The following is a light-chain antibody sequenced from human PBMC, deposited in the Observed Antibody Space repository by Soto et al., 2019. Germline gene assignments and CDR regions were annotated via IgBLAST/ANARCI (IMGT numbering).Light chain of an antibody. J-gene: IGKJ2*01. Sequence: DIVMTQSPDSLAVSLGERATINCKSSQSVLYSSDNKNYLAWYQQKSGQPPKLLIYWASTRESGVPDRFSGSGSGTDFTLTISSLQAEDVAVYYCQQYFSISYTFGQGTKLEIK. V-gene: IGKV4-1*01. CDR3: QQYFSISYT. CDR1: QSVLYSSDNKNY. CDR2: WAS.